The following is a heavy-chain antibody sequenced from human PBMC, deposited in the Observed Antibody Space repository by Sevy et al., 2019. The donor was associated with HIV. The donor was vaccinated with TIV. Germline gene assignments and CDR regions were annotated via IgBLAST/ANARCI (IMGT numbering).Heavy chain of an antibody. V-gene: IGHV3-7*01. CDR1: RFSFRNYA. CDR3: VREGVAAYSYSLDC. J-gene: IGHJ4*02. CDR2: MKEDGSER. Sequence: GGSLRLSCSASRFSFRNYAMHWVRQTPGKGLEWVATMKEDGSERNYLDSVKGRFTISSDNAKNSLYLQMNSLRAEDTAVYYCVREGVAAYSYSLDCWGQGTLVTVSS. D-gene: IGHD5-18*01.